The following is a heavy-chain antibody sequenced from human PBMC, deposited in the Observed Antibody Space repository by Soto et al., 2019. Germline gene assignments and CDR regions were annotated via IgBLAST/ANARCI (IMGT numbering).Heavy chain of an antibody. Sequence: GGSLRLSCAASGFTFSSYGMHWVRQAPGKGLEWVAVISYDGSNKYYADSVKGRFTISRDNSKNTLYLQMNSLRAEDTAVYYCAKDPHSGSYYNRAPLLDPWVQATQVTVSS. D-gene: IGHD3-10*01. V-gene: IGHV3-30*18. CDR2: ISYDGSNK. J-gene: IGHJ5*02. CDR1: GFTFSSYG. CDR3: AKDPHSGSYYNRAPLLDP.